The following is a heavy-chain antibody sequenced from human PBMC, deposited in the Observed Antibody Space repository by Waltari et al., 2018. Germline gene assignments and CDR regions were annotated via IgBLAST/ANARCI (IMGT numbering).Heavy chain of an antibody. V-gene: IGHV1-2*06. CDR3: AGQIAVAGTFDY. J-gene: IGHJ4*02. CDR2: INPNSGGT. CDR1: GYTFTGYY. Sequence: QVQLVQSGAEVKKPGASVKVSCKASGYTFTGYYMHWVRQAPGQGLEWMGRINPNSGGTNYAQKFQGRVTITADKSTSTAYMELSSLRSEDTAVYYCAGQIAVAGTFDYWGQGTLVIVSS. D-gene: IGHD6-19*01.